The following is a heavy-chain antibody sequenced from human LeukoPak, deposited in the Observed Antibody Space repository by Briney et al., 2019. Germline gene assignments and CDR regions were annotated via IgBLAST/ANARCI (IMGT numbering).Heavy chain of an antibody. J-gene: IGHJ3*02. CDR3: ARAYYYGSGSYAFDI. CDR2: ISAYNGNT. CDR1: GYTFTSYG. Sequence: ASVKVSCKASGYTFTSYGISWVRQAPGQGLEWMGWISAYNGNTNYAQKLQGRVTMTTDTSTSTAYMELRSLRSDDTAVYYCARAYYYGSGSYAFDIWGQGTMVTVSS. V-gene: IGHV1-18*01. D-gene: IGHD3-10*01.